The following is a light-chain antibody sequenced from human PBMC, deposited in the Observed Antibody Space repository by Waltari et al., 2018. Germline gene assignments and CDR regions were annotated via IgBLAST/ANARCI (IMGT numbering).Light chain of an antibody. V-gene: IGLV2-14*02. CDR2: DVS. CDR1: SSDVGNYNL. Sequence: QSALTQPASVSGSPGQSITISCTGTSSDVGNYNLVSWYQQHPGKAPKLMIHDVSNRPSGVSNCFSGSKSGDTASLTISGLQAEDEADYYCSSYTSSSTLVFGGGTKLTVL. CDR3: SSYTSSSTLV. J-gene: IGLJ3*02.